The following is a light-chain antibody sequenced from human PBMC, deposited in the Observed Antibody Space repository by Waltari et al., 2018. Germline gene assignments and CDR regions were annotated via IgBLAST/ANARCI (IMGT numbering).Light chain of an antibody. CDR2: DAS. Sequence: EVVLTQSPGTLSLSPGERATLSCRASQSVGKYLAWYRQKPGQAPRLLIYDASTRATGVPDRFSGSGFVTDFSLTISRLEPEDFAVYYCQKYVNLPATFGQGTRVEIK. J-gene: IGKJ1*01. CDR1: QSVGKY. V-gene: IGKV3-20*01. CDR3: QKYVNLPAT.